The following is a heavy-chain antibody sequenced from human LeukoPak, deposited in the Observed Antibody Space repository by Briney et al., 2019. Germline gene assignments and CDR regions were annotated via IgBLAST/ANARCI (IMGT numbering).Heavy chain of an antibody. Sequence: GGSLKLSCAASGFTFSTYGMHWVRQAPGKGLEWVAFIRYDGTYKYYADSVKGRFTMSRDNSKNTLYLQMNSLRAEDTAVYYCEKDGGDYGMDVWGQGTTVTVSS. CDR3: EKDGGDYGMDV. V-gene: IGHV3-30*02. CDR1: GFTFSTYG. J-gene: IGHJ6*02. CDR2: IRYDGTYK. D-gene: IGHD3-3*01.